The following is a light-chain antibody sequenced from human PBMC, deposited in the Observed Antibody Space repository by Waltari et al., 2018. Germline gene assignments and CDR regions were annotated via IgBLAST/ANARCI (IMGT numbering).Light chain of an antibody. V-gene: IGKV2D-29*02. CDR3: MQTTKHPFS. CDR2: KVT. Sequence: DIVLTQTPLSLPVSPGDPASISCRSSESLVFGNGETYLQWYLQRPGLSPRLLIYKVTNRKSGVPDRFSGGGSGTEFTLKISKVEPEDVGVYYCMQTTKHPFSFGQGTKLEI. CDR1: ESLVFGNGETY. J-gene: IGKJ2*03.